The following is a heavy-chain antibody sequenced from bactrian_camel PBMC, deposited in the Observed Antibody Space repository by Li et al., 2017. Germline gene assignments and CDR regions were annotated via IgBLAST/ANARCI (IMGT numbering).Heavy chain of an antibody. CDR2: IYSDAKNT. Sequence: HVQLVESGGGLVQPGGSLRLSYAASGFTFSSEHMSWVRQAPGKGLEWVSSIYSDAKNTYYADSVKGRFTISRDNAENTLYLQLGSLETEDTAMYYCRRGGGRGATEGQGTQVTVS. D-gene: IGHD4*01. CDR1: GFTFSSEH. J-gene: IGHJ4*01. V-gene: IGHV3-2*01.